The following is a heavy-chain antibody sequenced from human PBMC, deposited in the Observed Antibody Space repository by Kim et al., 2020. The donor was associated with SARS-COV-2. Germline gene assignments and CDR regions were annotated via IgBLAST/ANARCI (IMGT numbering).Heavy chain of an antibody. D-gene: IGHD3-10*01. V-gene: IGHV4-4*02. J-gene: IGHJ5*02. CDR3: ARDRFGGSYYYGSGSYKRNHWFDP. Sequence: SETLSLTCAVSGGSISSSNWWSWVRQPPGKGLEWIGEIYHSGSTNYNPSLKSRVTISVDKSKNQFSLKLSSVTAADTAVYYCARDRFGGSYYYGSGSYKRNHWFDPWGQGTLVTVSS. CDR2: IYHSGST. CDR1: GGSISSSNW.